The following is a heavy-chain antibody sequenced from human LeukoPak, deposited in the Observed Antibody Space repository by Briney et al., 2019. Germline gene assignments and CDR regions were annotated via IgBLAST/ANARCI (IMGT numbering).Heavy chain of an antibody. CDR2: IYYSGST. Sequence: KPSETLSLTCTVSGGSISSYYWSWIRQPPGKGLEWIGYIYYSGSTNYNPSLKSRVTISVDTSKNQFSLKLSSVTAADTAVYYCARDHEGGATYRGTPDAFDIWGQGTMVTVSS. J-gene: IGHJ3*02. CDR1: GGSISSYY. V-gene: IGHV4-59*01. CDR3: ARDHEGGATYRGTPDAFDI. D-gene: IGHD1-26*01.